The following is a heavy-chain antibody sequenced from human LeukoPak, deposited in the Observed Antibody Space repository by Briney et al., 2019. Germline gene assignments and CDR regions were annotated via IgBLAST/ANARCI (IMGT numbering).Heavy chain of an antibody. V-gene: IGHV3-23*01. Sequence: GGSLRLSCAASGFTFSSYAMSWVRQAPGKGLEWVSAISGSGGSTYYADSVKGRFTISRDNSKNTLYLQMNSLRAEDTAVYYCAKGGGYYDSSGSPYYFDYWGQGTLVTVSS. CDR2: ISGSGGST. CDR1: GFTFSSYA. CDR3: AKGGGYYDSSGSPYYFDY. D-gene: IGHD3-22*01. J-gene: IGHJ4*02.